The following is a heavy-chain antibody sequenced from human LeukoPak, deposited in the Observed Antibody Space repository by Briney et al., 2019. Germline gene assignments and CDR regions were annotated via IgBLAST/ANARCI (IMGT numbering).Heavy chain of an antibody. CDR3: AKDCSSTSCLSAD. V-gene: IGHV3-30*18. CDR2: ISYDGSNK. Sequence: GRSLRLSCAASGFTFSSYGMHWVRQAPGKGLEWVAVISYDGSNKYYADSVKGRFTISRDNSKNTLYLQMSSLRAEDTAVYYCAKDCSSTSCLSADWGQGTLVTVSS. CDR1: GFTFSSYG. J-gene: IGHJ4*02. D-gene: IGHD2-2*01.